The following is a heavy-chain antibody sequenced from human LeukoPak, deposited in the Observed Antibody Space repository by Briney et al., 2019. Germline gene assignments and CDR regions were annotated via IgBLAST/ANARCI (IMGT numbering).Heavy chain of an antibody. J-gene: IGHJ6*02. CDR2: VSAYNGNT. V-gene: IGHV1-18*01. Sequence: ASVKVSCKASGYTFTSYGISWVRQAPGQGLEWMGWVSAYNGNTNYAQKLQGRVTMTTDTSTSTAYMELRSLRSDDTAVYYCARDRDGSPGFYAPMDVWGQGTTVTVSS. D-gene: IGHD2/OR15-2a*01. CDR1: GYTFTSYG. CDR3: ARDRDGSPGFYAPMDV.